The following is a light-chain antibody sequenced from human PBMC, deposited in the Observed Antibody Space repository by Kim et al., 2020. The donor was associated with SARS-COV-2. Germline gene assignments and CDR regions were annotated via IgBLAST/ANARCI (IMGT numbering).Light chain of an antibody. CDR3: QTYDISLSTWV. Sequence: QSVLTQPPSVSGAPGQRVTIPCTGSSSNFGAGQDVHWYQQFPGTAPKLLIYDHKNRPSGVPDRFSGSKSGITASLAITGLQPEDEADYYCQTYDISLSTWVFGGGTKLTVL. V-gene: IGLV1-40*01. CDR2: DHK. J-gene: IGLJ3*02. CDR1: SSNFGAGQD.